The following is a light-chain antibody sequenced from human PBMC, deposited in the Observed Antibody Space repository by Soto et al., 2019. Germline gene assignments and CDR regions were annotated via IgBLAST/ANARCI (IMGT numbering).Light chain of an antibody. Sequence: EIVLTQSPATLSLSPGERATLSCRASQSVSSYLAWYQQKPGQAPRLLIYDASNRTTGIPARFSGSRSGTDFTLTISSLEPEDFEVYYCQQRSNWPGTFGGGNKVEIK. J-gene: IGKJ4*01. V-gene: IGKV3-11*01. CDR1: QSVSSY. CDR3: QQRSNWPGT. CDR2: DAS.